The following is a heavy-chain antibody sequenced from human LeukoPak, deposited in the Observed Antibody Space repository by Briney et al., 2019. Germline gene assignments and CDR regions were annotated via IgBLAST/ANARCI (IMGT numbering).Heavy chain of an antibody. V-gene: IGHV3-33*01. Sequence: GSLRLSCAASGFTFSSYGMHWVRQAPGKGLEWVAVIWYDGSNKYYADSVKGRFTISRDNSKNTLYLQMNSLRAEDTAVYYCARDSSSGYYDILTGYYTVDYYYGMDVWGQGTTVTVSS. J-gene: IGHJ6*02. D-gene: IGHD3-9*01. CDR1: GFTFSSYG. CDR2: IWYDGSNK. CDR3: ARDSSSGYYDILTGYYTVDYYYGMDV.